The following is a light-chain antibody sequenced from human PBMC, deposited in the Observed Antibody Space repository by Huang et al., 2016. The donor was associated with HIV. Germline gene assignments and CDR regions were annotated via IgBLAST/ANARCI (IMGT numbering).Light chain of an antibody. J-gene: IGKJ2*01. CDR1: QSIRNRY. CDR3: QQYGSSSYT. Sequence: EIVLTQSPATLSLSPGERATLSCRATQSIRNRYLAWFQQKPGLAPRILIYDASNRATGIPDSFRGGVSGTDCTLTISRLEPEEFAVYYCQQYGSSSYTFGQGTKLELK. V-gene: IGKV3D-20*01. CDR2: DAS.